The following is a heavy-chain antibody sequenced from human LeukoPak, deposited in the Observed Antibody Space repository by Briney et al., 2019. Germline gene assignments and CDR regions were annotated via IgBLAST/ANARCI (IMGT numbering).Heavy chain of an antibody. V-gene: IGHV3-23*01. J-gene: IGHJ4*02. CDR1: GFTFSNYA. D-gene: IGHD3-10*01. CDR2: ISGGGDST. Sequence: GGSLRLSCAASGFTFSNYAMSWVRQAPGKGLEWVSTISGGGDSTDYADSVKGRFTISRDNSKNTLHLQMNGLRAEDTAAYYCVKDHSGSYYLFDYWGQGTLVTVSS. CDR3: VKDHSGSYYLFDY.